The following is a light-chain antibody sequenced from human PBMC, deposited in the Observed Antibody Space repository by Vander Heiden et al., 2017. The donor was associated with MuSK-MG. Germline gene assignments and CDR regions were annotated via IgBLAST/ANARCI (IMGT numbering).Light chain of an antibody. J-gene: IGLJ1*01. CDR1: STAAGRSTY. V-gene: IGLV2-14*01. CDR3: SSYTSSSTLYV. Sequence: QSALTHPAPVSGSPGQSSPSSCPGTSTAAGRSTYVSCAQPHLGKAPKLMIYDVSNRPSGVSNRFSGSESGNTAALNISGLQAEDEADYYCSSYTSSSTLYVFGTGTKVTVL. CDR2: DVS.